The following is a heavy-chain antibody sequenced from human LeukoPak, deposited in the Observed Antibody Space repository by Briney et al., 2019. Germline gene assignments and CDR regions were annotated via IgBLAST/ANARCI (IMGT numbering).Heavy chain of an antibody. D-gene: IGHD2-15*01. CDR2: IYYSGST. CDR1: GGSISSSSYY. CDR3: ARHVAGLFDY. J-gene: IGHJ4*02. Sequence: SETLSLTXTVSGGSISSSSYYWGWIRQPPGKGLEWIGSIYYSGSTYYNPSLKSRVTISVDTSKNQFSLKLSSVTAADTAVYYCARHVAGLFDYWGQGTLVTVSS. V-gene: IGHV4-39*01.